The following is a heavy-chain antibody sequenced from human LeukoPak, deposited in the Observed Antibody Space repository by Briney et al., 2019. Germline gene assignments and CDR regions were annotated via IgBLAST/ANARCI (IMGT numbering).Heavy chain of an antibody. CDR3: ASFFTRITMIVVVTNY. D-gene: IGHD3-22*01. Sequence: GGSLRLSCAASGFTFSSYAMSWVRQAPGKGLEWVSAISGSGGSTYYADSVKGRFTISRDNSKNTLYLQMNSLRAEDTAVYYSASFFTRITMIVVVTNYWGQGTLVTVSS. CDR2: ISGSGGST. J-gene: IGHJ4*02. V-gene: IGHV3-23*01. CDR1: GFTFSSYA.